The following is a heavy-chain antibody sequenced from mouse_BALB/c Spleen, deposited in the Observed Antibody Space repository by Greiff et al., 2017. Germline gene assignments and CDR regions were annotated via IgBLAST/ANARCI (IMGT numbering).Heavy chain of an antibody. J-gene: IGHJ4*01. CDR2: ISSGGSYT. CDR3: ARQGSTMITGYAMDY. D-gene: IGHD2-4*01. Sequence: EVKLVESGGDLVKPGGSLKLSCAASGFTFSSYGMSWVRQTPDKRLEWVATISSGGSYTYYPDSVKGRFTISRDNAKNTLYLQMSSLKSEDTAMYYCARQGSTMITGYAMDYWGQGTSVTVSS. CDR1: GFTFSSYG. V-gene: IGHV5-6*01.